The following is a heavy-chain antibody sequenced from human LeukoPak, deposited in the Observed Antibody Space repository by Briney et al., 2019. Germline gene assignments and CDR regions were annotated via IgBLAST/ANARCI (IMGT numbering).Heavy chain of an antibody. CDR1: GFTFSSYA. D-gene: IGHD6-13*01. CDR3: ARVDSSNWYEYRGYFDY. CDR2: IYYSGST. J-gene: IGHJ4*02. Sequence: PGGSLRLSCAASGFTFSSYAMSWIRQPPGKGLEWIGYIYYSGSTNYNPSLKSRVTISVDTSKNQFSLKLSSVTAADTAVYYCARVDSSNWYEYRGYFDYWGQGTLVTVSS. V-gene: IGHV4-59*01.